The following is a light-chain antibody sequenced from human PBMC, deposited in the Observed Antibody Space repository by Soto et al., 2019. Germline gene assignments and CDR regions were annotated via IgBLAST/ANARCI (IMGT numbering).Light chain of an antibody. J-gene: IGKJ4*01. CDR1: QSVLHSSNSKNY. V-gene: IGKV4-1*01. CDR2: WAS. Sequence: DIVMTQSPDSLAVSLGERATINCKSSQSVLHSSNSKNYIAWYQQKPGQPPKLLIYWASSRESGVPDRFTGSGSGTDFTLSISSLQAEDVAVYYCQQFYSSPLNFGGGTKVDIK. CDR3: QQFYSSPLN.